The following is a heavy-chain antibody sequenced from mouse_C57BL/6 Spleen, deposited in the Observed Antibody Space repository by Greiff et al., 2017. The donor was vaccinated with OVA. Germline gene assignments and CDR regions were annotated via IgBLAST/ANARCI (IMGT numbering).Heavy chain of an antibody. CDR3: AKGGIYYGNYFDY. CDR1: GYTFTSYT. CDR2: INPSSGYT. V-gene: IGHV1-4*01. J-gene: IGHJ2*01. D-gene: IGHD2-1*01. Sequence: QVQLKESGAELARPGASVKMSCKASGYTFTSYTMHWVKQRPGQGLEWIGYINPSSGYTKYNQKFKDKATLTADKSSSTAYMQLSSLTSEDSAVYYCAKGGIYYGNYFDYWGQGTTLTVSS.